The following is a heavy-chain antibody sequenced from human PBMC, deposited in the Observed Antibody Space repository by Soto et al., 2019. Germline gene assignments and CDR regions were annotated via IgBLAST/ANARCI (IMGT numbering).Heavy chain of an antibody. CDR3: ARSRNYSVGRYSPLFDY. CDR1: GGSVSSGNYC. CDR2: FYYTGST. D-gene: IGHD3-10*02. Sequence: PSETLSLTCTVSGGSVSSGNYCWSWIRQPPGKGLEWIGYFYYTGSTNYNPSLKSRVTISIDASKNQFSLRLSSVTAADTAVYYCARSRNYSVGRYSPLFDYGGQGPRVTVS. V-gene: IGHV4-61*01. J-gene: IGHJ4*02.